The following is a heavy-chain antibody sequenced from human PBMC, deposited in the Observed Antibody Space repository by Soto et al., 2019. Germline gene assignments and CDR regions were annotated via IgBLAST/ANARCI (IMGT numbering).Heavy chain of an antibody. D-gene: IGHD3-3*01. J-gene: IGHJ6*04. CDR2: FDPEDGET. CDR3: ATHASKYDFWSGPTGV. V-gene: IGHV1-24*01. CDR1: GYTLTELS. Sequence: ASVKVSCKVSGYTLTELSMHWVRQAPGKGLEWMGGFDPEDGETIYAQKFQGRVTMTEDTSTDTAYMELSSLRSEDTAVYYCATHASKYDFWSGPTGVWGKGTTVTVSS.